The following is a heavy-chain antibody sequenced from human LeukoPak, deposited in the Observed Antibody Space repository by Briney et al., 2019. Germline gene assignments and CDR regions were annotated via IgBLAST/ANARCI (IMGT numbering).Heavy chain of an antibody. D-gene: IGHD3-10*01. CDR3: ARGTHYGSGSYYWFDP. CDR2: IGAYNGNT. J-gene: IGHJ5*02. V-gene: IGHV1-18*01. CDR1: GYTFTSYG. Sequence: ASVKVSCKASGYTFTSYGISWVRQAPGQGLEWMGWIGAYNGNTNYAQKLQGRVTMTTDTSTSTAYMELRSLRSDDTAVYYCARGTHYGSGSYYWFDPWGQGTLVTVSS.